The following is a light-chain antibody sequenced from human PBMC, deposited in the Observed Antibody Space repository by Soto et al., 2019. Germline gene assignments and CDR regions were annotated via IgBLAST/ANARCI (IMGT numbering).Light chain of an antibody. CDR3: QKYNGAPVT. CDR2: AAS. Sequence: DIQMTQSPPSLSASVGDRVTITCRASQGISNFLAWYQQKPGTAPKLLISAASTLHSGVSSRFSGSGSGTDFTLTISSFQPGDVATYYCQKYNGAPVTFGQGTKVDIK. CDR1: QGISNF. J-gene: IGKJ1*01. V-gene: IGKV1-27*01.